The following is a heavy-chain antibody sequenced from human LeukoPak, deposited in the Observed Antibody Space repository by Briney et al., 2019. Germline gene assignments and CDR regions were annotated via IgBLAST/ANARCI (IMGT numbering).Heavy chain of an antibody. CDR1: GFTFSSYS. D-gene: IGHD3-16*01. V-gene: IGHV3-48*01. J-gene: IGHJ6*03. Sequence: PGGSPRLSCAASGFTFSSYSMNWVRQAPGKGLEWVSYISSSSSTIYYADSVKGRFTISRDNAKNSLYLQMNSLRAEDTAVYYCARDTLGGSGRKHYYMDVWGKGTTVTVSS. CDR3: ARDTLGGSGRKHYYMDV. CDR2: ISSSSSTI.